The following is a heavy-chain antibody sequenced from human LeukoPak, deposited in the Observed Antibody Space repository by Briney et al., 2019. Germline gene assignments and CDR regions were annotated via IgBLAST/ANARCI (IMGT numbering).Heavy chain of an antibody. CDR1: GFTFSTYW. Sequence: PGGSLRLSCAVSGFTFSTYWMSWVRQAPGKGLEWVGNIKEDGSEKYYVDSMKSRFTISRDNAKNSLYLQMNSLRVEDTAVYYCARDSFETDIDYWGQGTLVTVSS. CDR2: IKEDGSEK. D-gene: IGHD1-14*01. CDR3: ARDSFETDIDY. J-gene: IGHJ4*02. V-gene: IGHV3-7*01.